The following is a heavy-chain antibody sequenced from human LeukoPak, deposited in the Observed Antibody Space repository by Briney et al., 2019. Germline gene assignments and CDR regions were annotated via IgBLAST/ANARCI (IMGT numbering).Heavy chain of an antibody. CDR1: GFTVSSNY. CDR2: IYSGGST. Sequence: GGSLRLSCAASGFTVSSNYMSWVRQAPGKGLEWVSVIYSGGSTYYADSVKGRFTISRDNSKNTLYPQMNSLRAEDTAVYYCARRPSIPKKYSYGYGASYYGMDVWGQGTTVTVSS. J-gene: IGHJ6*02. V-gene: IGHV3-66*01. CDR3: ARRPSIPKKYSYGYGASYYGMDV. D-gene: IGHD5-18*01.